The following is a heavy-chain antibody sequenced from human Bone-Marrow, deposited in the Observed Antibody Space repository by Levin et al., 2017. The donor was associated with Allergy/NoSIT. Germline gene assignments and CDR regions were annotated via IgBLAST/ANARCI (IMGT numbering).Heavy chain of an antibody. V-gene: IGHV3-23*01. J-gene: IGHJ4*02. CDR3: AKRLRPLPIAVAGTGSPDFDY. CDR2: ISGSGGST. CDR1: GFTFSSYA. Sequence: PGGSLRLSCAASGFTFSSYAMSWVRQAPGKGLEWVSAISGSGGSTYYADSVKGRFTISRVNSKNTPKLQMNSLRAEDTAVYYCAKRLRPLPIAVAGTGSPDFDYWGQGTLVTVSS. D-gene: IGHD6-19*01.